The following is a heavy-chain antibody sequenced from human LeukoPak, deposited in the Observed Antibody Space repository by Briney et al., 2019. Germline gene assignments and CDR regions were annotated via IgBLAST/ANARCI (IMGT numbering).Heavy chain of an antibody. V-gene: IGHV4-59*01. J-gene: IGHJ6*03. D-gene: IGHD3-22*01. Sequence: KPSETLSLTCTVSGGSIKSYYWSWVRQPPGKGLEWVGYIYDSGITTYNPFLKSRVTISLAAAKDQFSLSLSSVTAADTALYYCARVRWLNAYYHYYYMDVWGKGTTVTVSS. CDR3: ARVRWLNAYYHYYYMDV. CDR2: IYDSGIT. CDR1: GGSIKSYY.